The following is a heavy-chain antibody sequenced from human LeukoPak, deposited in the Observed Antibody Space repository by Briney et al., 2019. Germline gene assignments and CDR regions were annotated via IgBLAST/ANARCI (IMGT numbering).Heavy chain of an antibody. CDR1: GYTFTNYG. J-gene: IGHJ6*03. Sequence: ASVKVSCKASGYTFTNYGISWVRQAPGQGLEWMGIINPSGGSTSYAQKFQGRVTMTRDMSTSTVYMELSSLRSEDTAVYYCARAAANYYYMDVWGKGTTVTVSS. D-gene: IGHD6-25*01. CDR3: ARAAANYYYMDV. V-gene: IGHV1-46*01. CDR2: INPSGGST.